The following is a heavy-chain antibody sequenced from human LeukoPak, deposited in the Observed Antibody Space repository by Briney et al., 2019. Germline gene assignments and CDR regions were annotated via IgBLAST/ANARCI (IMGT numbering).Heavy chain of an antibody. Sequence: GGSLRLSCAASGFTFSSYSMNWVRQAPGKGLEWVSSISSSSSYIYYADSMKGRFTISRDNAKNSLYLQMNSLRAEDTAVYYCARVGISCSSTSCYSPGGPDYWGQGTLVTVSS. CDR1: GFTFSSYS. V-gene: IGHV3-21*01. CDR2: ISSSSSYI. CDR3: ARVGISCSSTSCYSPGGPDY. D-gene: IGHD2-2*01. J-gene: IGHJ4*02.